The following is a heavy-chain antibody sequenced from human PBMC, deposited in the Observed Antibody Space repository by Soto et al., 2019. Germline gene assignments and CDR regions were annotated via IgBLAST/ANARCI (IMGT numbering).Heavy chain of an antibody. D-gene: IGHD3-9*01. V-gene: IGHV5-51*01. CDR3: ARRAVDYDILTGYQN. Sequence: GESLKISCKGSGYSFTSYWIGWVRQMPGKGLEWMGIIYPGDSDTRHSPSFQGQVTISADKSISTAYLQWSSLKASDTAMYYCARRAVDYDILTGYQNWGQGTLVTVSS. CDR1: GYSFTSYW. J-gene: IGHJ4*02. CDR2: IYPGDSDT.